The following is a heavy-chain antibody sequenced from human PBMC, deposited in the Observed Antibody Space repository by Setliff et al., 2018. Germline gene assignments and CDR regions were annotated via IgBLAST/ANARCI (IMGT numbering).Heavy chain of an antibody. CDR2: IKSKTDGGTT. D-gene: IGHD6-13*01. CDR3: TRVGRQLVYYYYGMDV. Sequence: GGSLRLSCAASGFTFSSYWMSWVRQAPGKGLEWVGRIKSKTDGGTTEYAASVKGRFTISRDDSKSIAYLQMNSLKTEDTAVYYCTRVGRQLVYYYYGMDVWGKGTTVTVSS. J-gene: IGHJ6*04. CDR1: GFTFSSYW. V-gene: IGHV3-49*04.